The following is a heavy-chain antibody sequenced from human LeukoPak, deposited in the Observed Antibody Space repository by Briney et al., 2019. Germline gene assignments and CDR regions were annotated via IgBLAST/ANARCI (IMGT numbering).Heavy chain of an antibody. J-gene: IGHJ4*02. CDR3: AREYSSSSGSVSDY. CDR1: GFTFSSYN. CDR2: ISSSSITI. V-gene: IGHV3-48*02. D-gene: IGHD6-6*01. Sequence: PGGSLRLSCAASGFTFSSYNMNWVRQAPGKGLEWVSYISSSSITIYYADTVKGRFTISRDNAKNSLYLQMNSLRDEDTAVYYCAREYSSSSGSVSDYWGQGTLVTVSS.